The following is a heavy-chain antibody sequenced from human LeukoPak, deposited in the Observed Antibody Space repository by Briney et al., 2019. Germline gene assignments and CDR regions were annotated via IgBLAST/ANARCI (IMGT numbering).Heavy chain of an antibody. CDR2: INPNSGGT. CDR3: APGYCSTSTCLDVFDI. D-gene: IGHD2-2*01. Sequence: VASVKVSCKASGYTFTGYYMHWVRQALGQGLEWMGWINPNSGGTKYAQNFQGRVTMTRDTSISTAYMELSRLRSDDTALYYCAPGYCSTSTCLDVFDIWGQGTMVTVSS. V-gene: IGHV1-2*02. CDR1: GYTFTGYY. J-gene: IGHJ3*02.